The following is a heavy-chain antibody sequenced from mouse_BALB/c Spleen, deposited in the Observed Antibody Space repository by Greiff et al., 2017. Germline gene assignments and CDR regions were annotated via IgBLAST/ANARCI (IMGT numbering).Heavy chain of an antibody. Sequence: VQLQQSGGGLVQPGGSLKLSCAASGFDFSRYWMSWVRQAPGKGLEWIGEINPDSSTINYTPSLKDKFIISRDNAKNTLYLQMSKVRSEDTALYYCARLGYDYDEGSFAYWGQGTLVTVSA. CDR2: INPDSSTI. D-gene: IGHD2-4*01. CDR1: GFDFSRYW. V-gene: IGHV4-1*02. CDR3: ARLGYDYDEGSFAY. J-gene: IGHJ3*01.